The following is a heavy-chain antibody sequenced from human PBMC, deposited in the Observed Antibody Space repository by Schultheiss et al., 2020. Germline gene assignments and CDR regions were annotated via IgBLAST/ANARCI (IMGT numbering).Heavy chain of an antibody. CDR3: ARDTASLYGGHGHYYYAMDV. J-gene: IGHJ6*02. V-gene: IGHV4-61*10. CDR1: GGSISSGSYY. Sequence: SQTLSLTCTVSGGSISSGSYYWSWIRQPAGKGLEWIGYIYHSGSTYYNPSLKSRVTMSIDTSKNQVSLSLSSVTAADTAVYYCARDTASLYGGHGHYYYAMDVWGRGTTVNGYS. D-gene: IGHD2-15*01. CDR2: IYHSGST.